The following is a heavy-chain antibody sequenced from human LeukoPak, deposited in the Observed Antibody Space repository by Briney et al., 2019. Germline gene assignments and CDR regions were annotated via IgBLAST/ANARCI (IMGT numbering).Heavy chain of an antibody. J-gene: IGHJ6*03. CDR2: INPNSGGT. V-gene: IGHV1-2*02. Sequence: ASVKVSCKASGYTFTGYFMHWVRQAPGQGLEWMGWINPNSGGTNYAQKFQGRITMTRDTSISTAYMELSRLRSDDTAVYYCARGPGIAVAGYYYYYMDVWGKGTTVTVSS. CDR3: ARGPGIAVAGYYYYYMDV. CDR1: GYTFTGYF. D-gene: IGHD6-19*01.